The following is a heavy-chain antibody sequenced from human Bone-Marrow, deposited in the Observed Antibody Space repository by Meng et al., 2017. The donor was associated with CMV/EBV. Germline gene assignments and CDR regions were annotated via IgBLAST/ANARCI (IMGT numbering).Heavy chain of an antibody. Sequence: GESLKISCAASGFTFSFYSMNWVRQTPGKGLEWVSYISSSGSTIYYADSVKGRFTISRDNAKNSLYLQINSLRAEDTAVYYCARVITDAVDIGGQGTMVTVSS. CDR1: GFTFSFYS. D-gene: IGHD1-14*01. J-gene: IGHJ3*02. CDR3: ARVITDAVDI. V-gene: IGHV3-48*04. CDR2: ISSSGSTI.